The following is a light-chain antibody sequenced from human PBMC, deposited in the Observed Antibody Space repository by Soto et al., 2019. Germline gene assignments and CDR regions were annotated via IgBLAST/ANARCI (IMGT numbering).Light chain of an antibody. V-gene: IGKV3-20*01. CDR1: QSVRSSSY. CDR3: QQYNNWPPIT. Sequence: EIVLTQSPGTLSLSPGERATLSCKASQSVRSSSYIAWYQQKPGQPPRLLIYGASIRATGIPDRFGGSGSGTDFTLTIRSLQSEDFAVYYCQQYNNWPPITFGQGTRLEIK. J-gene: IGKJ5*01. CDR2: GAS.